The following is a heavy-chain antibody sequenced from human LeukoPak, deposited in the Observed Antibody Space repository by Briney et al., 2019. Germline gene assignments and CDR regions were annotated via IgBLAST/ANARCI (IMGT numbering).Heavy chain of an antibody. J-gene: IGHJ4*02. D-gene: IGHD3-10*01. CDR1: GYTFTSYD. V-gene: IGHV1-8*02. CDR2: MNPNSGNT. CDR3: AREGGGLTYYYGSGSYATDY. Sequence: ASVKVSCKASGYTFTSYDINWVRQATGQGLEWMGWMNPNSGNTGYAQKFQGRVTLTRNTSISTAYMELTSLRSEDTAVYYCAREGGGLTYYYGSGSYATDYWGQGTLVTVSS.